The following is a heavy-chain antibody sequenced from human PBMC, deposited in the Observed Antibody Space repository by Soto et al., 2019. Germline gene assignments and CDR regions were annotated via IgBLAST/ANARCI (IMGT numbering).Heavy chain of an antibody. V-gene: IGHV3-64*04. CDR3: AKSGTIFGVVV. D-gene: IGHD3-3*01. Sequence: PGGSLRLSCAGSGFNFNNFAMHWVRQAPGTGLEYVSSISDTGGSTFHADSVKGRFIISRDNSKNTLYLQMNSLRAEDTAVYYCAKSGTIFGVVVWGQGTTVTVSS. CDR1: GFNFNNFA. CDR2: ISDTGGST. J-gene: IGHJ6*02.